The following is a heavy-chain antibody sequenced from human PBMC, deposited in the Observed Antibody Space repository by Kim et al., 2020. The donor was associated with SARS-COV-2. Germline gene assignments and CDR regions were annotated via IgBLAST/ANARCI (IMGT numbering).Heavy chain of an antibody. D-gene: IGHD6-19*01. Sequence: EYAASVKGRFTISRDDSKSIAYLQMNSLKTEDTAVYYCTRGGDSSGWYYYWGQGTLVTVSS. J-gene: IGHJ4*02. V-gene: IGHV3-49*02. CDR3: TRGGDSSGWYYY.